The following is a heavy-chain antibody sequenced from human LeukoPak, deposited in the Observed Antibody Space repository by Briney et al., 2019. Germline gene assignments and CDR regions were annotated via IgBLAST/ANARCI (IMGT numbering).Heavy chain of an antibody. Sequence: SETLSLTCTVSGGSISSSSYYWGWIRQPPGKGLEWIGSIYYSGSTYYNPSLKSRVTISVDTSKNQFSLKLSSVTAADTAVYYCASRDYYVWGSYRPVYYFDYWGQGTLVTVSS. J-gene: IGHJ4*02. CDR3: ASRDYYVWGSYRPVYYFDY. D-gene: IGHD3-16*02. V-gene: IGHV4-39*01. CDR1: GGSISSSSYY. CDR2: IYYSGST.